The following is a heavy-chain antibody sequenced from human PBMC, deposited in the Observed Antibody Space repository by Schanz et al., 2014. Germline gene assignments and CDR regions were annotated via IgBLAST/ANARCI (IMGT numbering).Heavy chain of an antibody. CDR2: IATSSSTR. CDR1: GFDFNSYS. V-gene: IGHV3-48*01. J-gene: IGHJ1*01. Sequence: EVRLVVSGGGLVQPGGSLRLSCEASGFDFNSYSMNWVRQVPGKGVEWLSYIATSSSTRHYADSVKGRVTISRDNAKNTVSLQMRRRIVADTAVYYCASGVHDRSVQDGLQLWGQGTLVIVSS. D-gene: IGHD1-1*01. CDR3: ASGVHDRSVQDGLQL.